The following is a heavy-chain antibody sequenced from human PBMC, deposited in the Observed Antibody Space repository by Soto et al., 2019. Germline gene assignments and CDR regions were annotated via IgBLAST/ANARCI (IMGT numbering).Heavy chain of an antibody. Sequence: SVKVSCKASGGTFSSYAISWVRQAPGQGLEWMGGIIPIFGTANYAQKFQGRVTITADESTSTAYMELSSLRSEDTAVYYCARDQIEMATTHVPSRYFDLWGRGTLVTVSS. CDR3: ARDQIEMATTHVPSRYFDL. J-gene: IGHJ2*01. CDR2: IIPIFGTA. V-gene: IGHV1-69*13. D-gene: IGHD1-1*01. CDR1: GGTFSSYA.